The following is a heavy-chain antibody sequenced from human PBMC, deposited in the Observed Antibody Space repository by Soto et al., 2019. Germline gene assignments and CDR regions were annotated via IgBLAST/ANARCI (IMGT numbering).Heavy chain of an antibody. CDR1: GGSISSYY. D-gene: IGHD3-3*01. J-gene: IGHJ5*02. V-gene: IGHV4-59*01. Sequence: PSETLSLTCTFSGGSISSYYWSWIRQPPGKGLEWIGYIYYSGTTNYNPSLKSRVTKSVDTSKKQYSLKLNSVTAADTAVYYCARTHYDFWSGYYLWGQGTLVTVSS. CDR3: ARTHYDFWSGYYL. CDR2: IYYSGTT.